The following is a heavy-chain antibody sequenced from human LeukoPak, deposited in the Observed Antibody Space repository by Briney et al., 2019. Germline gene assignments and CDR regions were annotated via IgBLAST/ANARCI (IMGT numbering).Heavy chain of an antibody. CDR3: ATDHKPGIWSGSVNWFDP. CDR1: GDSISNYY. J-gene: IGHJ5*01. CDR2: IYYTGST. V-gene: IGHV4-59*01. D-gene: IGHD3-3*01. Sequence: SETLSLTCTVSGDSISNYYWNWIRQPPGKGLEWIGYIYYTGSTNYNPSLKSRVTMSVDTSKNQFTLNLKSVTPEDTAVYYCATDHKPGIWSGSVNWFDPWGQGTLVTVSS.